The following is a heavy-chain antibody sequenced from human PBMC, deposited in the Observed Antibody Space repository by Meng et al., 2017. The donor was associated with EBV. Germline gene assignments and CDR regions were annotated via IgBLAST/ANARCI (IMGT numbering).Heavy chain of an antibody. CDR2: IIPAVGNT. CDR3: VRELVGGTFDY. CDR1: EYTFTSYY. Sequence: QFELGLSGAEVKNRGSTVKCLGKASEYTFTSYYRHCARQAPGQGLEWMGIIIPAVGNTNYAQKFRGRFTMTRDTSTSTVYMDLSILTSEDTAVYYCVRELVGGTFDYWGQGTLVTVSS. J-gene: IGHJ4*02. D-gene: IGHD1/OR15-1a*01. V-gene: IGHV1-46*01.